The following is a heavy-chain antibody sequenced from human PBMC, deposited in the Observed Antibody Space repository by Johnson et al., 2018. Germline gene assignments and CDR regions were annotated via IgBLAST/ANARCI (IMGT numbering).Heavy chain of an antibody. CDR3: ARDGQMDF. Sequence: QVQLVQSGGGVVQPGRSRRLSCAASGFTFSNYAINWVRQAPGKGLVCVGVISNDGKNDYYTDSVKGRFTISRDNSKNTRYLQMNRLSAEDTAVFYFARDGQMDFWGQGTTVTVSS. CDR1: GFTFSNYA. J-gene: IGHJ6*02. CDR2: ISNDGKND. V-gene: IGHV3-30*04.